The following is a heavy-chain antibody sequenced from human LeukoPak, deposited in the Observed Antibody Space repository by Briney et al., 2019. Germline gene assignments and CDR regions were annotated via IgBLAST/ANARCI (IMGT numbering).Heavy chain of an antibody. CDR2: INPNSGYT. Sequence: GASVTVSFKASVYIFTPYYIHWVRPAPGQGRPYMGWINPNSGYTSFAQKLQGRVTITRDMPINTVYMELSSLKADDTAVYYCASGASQPLVHVFWGQGTLVTVSS. D-gene: IGHD6-13*01. J-gene: IGHJ4*02. V-gene: IGHV1-2*02. CDR3: ASGASQPLVHVF. CDR1: VYIFTPYY.